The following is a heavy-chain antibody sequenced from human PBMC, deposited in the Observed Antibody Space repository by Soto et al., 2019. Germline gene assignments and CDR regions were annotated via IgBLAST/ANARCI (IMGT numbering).Heavy chain of an antibody. CDR3: VRHDWYRFDP. V-gene: IGHV4-4*02. J-gene: IGHJ5*02. CDR2: IHHSGSF. D-gene: IGHD3-9*01. CDR1: GGSITSNW. Sequence: QVQLQESGPGLVNPSGTLSLTCAVSGGSITSNWWSWVRQPPGKGLEWIGEIHHSGSFNYNPSLRSRVTISIDKSKNQLSLKLTSVTAADTAVQYCVRHDWYRFDPWGQGTLVTVSS.